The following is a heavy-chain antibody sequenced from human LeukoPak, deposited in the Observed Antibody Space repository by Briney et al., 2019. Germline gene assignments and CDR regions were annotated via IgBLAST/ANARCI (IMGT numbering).Heavy chain of an antibody. CDR3: AKGGWDTAMGVSYYYYGMDV. V-gene: IGHV3-30*18. J-gene: IGHJ6*02. CDR2: ISYDGSNK. Sequence: PGRSLKLSCAASGFSFGFYGMHWVRQAPGKGLEWVAVISYDGSNKYYADSVKGRFTISRDNSKNTLYLQMDSLRAEDTAVYYCAKGGWDTAMGVSYYYYGMDVWGQGTTVTVSS. CDR1: GFSFGFYG. D-gene: IGHD5-18*01.